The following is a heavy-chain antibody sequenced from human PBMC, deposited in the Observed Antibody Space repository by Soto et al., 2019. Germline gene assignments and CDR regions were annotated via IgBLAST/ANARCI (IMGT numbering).Heavy chain of an antibody. Sequence: ASVKVSCKASGHTSANYGITWVRQAPGQGLEWMGWISVHNGNTQYAQKLQGRVSMTTDISTSTVYMELRSLRSDDTAVYKCATGDTYGRLEVWGQGTTVTVSS. J-gene: IGHJ6*02. CDR1: GHTSANYG. CDR2: ISVHNGNT. V-gene: IGHV1-18*01. D-gene: IGHD3-10*01. CDR3: ATGDTYGRLEV.